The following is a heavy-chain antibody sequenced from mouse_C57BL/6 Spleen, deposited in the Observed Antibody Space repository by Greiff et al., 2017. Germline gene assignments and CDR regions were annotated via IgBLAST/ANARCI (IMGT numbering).Heavy chain of an antibody. CDR2: IHPNSGST. CDR1: GYTFTSSW. J-gene: IGHJ4*01. Sequence: QVQLQQPGAELVKPGASVKLSCKASGYTFTSSWMHWVKQRPGQGLEWIGMIHPNSGSTNYNEKFKSKATLTVDKSSSTAYMQLSSLTSEDSAVYYCARGGAYYSNYDAMDYWGQGTSVTVSS. V-gene: IGHV1-64*01. CDR3: ARGGAYYSNYDAMDY. D-gene: IGHD2-5*01.